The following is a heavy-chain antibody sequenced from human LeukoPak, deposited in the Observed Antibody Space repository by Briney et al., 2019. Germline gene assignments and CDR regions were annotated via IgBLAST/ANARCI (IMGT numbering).Heavy chain of an antibody. CDR3: VKGSKTSRPYYFDF. CDR2: ISSSSSTI. V-gene: IGHV3-48*01. CDR1: GFTFSSYS. Sequence: PGGSLRLSCAASGFTFSSYSMNWVRQAPGKGLEWVSYISSSSSTIYYADSVKGRFTISRDNSRNTLYLQMNSLRAEDTAVYNCVKGSKTSRPYYFDFWGQGALVTVSS. J-gene: IGHJ4*02.